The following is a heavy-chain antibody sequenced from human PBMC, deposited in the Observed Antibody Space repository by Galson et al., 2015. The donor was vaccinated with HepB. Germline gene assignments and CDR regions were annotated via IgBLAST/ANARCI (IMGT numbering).Heavy chain of an antibody. Sequence: SVKVSCKASGYSFTSYGINWVRQAPGQGPEWMGWISNRNTKYAQKLQGRVTMTTDTSTTTAYMELRSMRSYDTAVYYCARTSTQLRDYYYMDVWGKGTTVTVSS. D-gene: IGHD4-17*01. CDR1: GYSFTSYG. V-gene: IGHV1-18*01. CDR3: ARTSTQLRDYYYMDV. CDR2: ISNRNT. J-gene: IGHJ6*03.